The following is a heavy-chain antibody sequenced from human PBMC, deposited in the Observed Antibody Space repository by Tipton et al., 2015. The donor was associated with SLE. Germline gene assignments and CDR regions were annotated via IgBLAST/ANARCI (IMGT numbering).Heavy chain of an antibody. CDR2: IHYTGST. CDR3: ARVLGVVKSYYMDV. J-gene: IGHJ6*03. V-gene: IGHV4-61*09. Sequence: TLSLTCTVSGGSISSTDYYWTWIRQPPGKGLEWLGHIHYTGSTIYNPALKSRVTISLDTSRNHFSLKLSSVTAADTAVYYCARVLGVVKSYYMDVWGKGTTVTVSS. D-gene: IGHD3-3*01. CDR1: GGSISSTDYY.